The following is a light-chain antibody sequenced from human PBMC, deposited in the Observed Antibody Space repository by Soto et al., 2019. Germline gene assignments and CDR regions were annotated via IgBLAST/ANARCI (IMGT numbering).Light chain of an antibody. V-gene: IGKV1-5*03. CDR2: NAS. Sequence: DIQVTQSPSTLSGSVGDRVNITYRASQTISSCLAWYQQKPGKAPNLLIYNASTLQSGVPSRFSGSGSGTDFTLTISSLQPEDFATYYCQHYYSYSEAFGQGTILDIK. CDR3: QHYYSYSEA. J-gene: IGKJ1*01. CDR1: QTISSC.